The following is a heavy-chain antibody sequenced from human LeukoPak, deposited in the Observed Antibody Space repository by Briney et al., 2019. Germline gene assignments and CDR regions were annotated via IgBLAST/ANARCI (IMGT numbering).Heavy chain of an antibody. V-gene: IGHV4-34*01. J-gene: IGHJ6*04. D-gene: IGHD2-8*01. Sequence: MTSETLSLTCAAYGAAFGGYFYSWIRQPPGKGLEWIGEINDSGDINYNPSLKTRVSISTDKSKNQIFLRLSSVTAADSAVYYCARPLDVDLKDGVWFHTLHVWGKGTTVIVSS. CDR2: INDSGDI. CDR1: GAAFGGYF. CDR3: ARPLDVDLKDGVWFHTLHV.